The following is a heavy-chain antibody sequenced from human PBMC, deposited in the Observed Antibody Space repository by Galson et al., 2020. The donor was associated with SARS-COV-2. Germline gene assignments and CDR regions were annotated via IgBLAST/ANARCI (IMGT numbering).Heavy chain of an antibody. J-gene: IGHJ4*02. V-gene: IGHV3-73*01. CDR3: ARFVEAANYFDY. Sequence: GESLKISCAASGFALSGSAIHWVRQASGKGLEWVGRIRSKPNNYATAYAASVNDRFTISRDDSKNTAYLQMNSLKTEDTALYYCARFVEAANYFDYWGQGALVTVSS. CDR2: IRSKPNNYAT. CDR1: GFALSGSA. D-gene: IGHD6-25*01.